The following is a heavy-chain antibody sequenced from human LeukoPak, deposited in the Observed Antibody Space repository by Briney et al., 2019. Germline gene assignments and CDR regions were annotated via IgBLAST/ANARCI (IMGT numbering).Heavy chain of an antibody. Sequence: PGRSLRLSCAASGFTFSSYGLHWVRQAPGKGLEWVAVISFDGSDKYYADSVKGRFTISRDNAKNSLYLQMNSLRAEDTALYYCAKDINLYDSSGYEDYWGQGTLVTVSS. CDR1: GFTFSSYG. CDR3: AKDINLYDSSGYEDY. J-gene: IGHJ4*02. CDR2: ISFDGSDK. V-gene: IGHV3-30*18. D-gene: IGHD3-22*01.